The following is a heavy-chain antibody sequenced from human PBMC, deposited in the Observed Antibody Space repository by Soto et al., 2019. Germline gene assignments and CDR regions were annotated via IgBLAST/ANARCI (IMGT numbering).Heavy chain of an antibody. CDR3: ARDQEYSSSWGDDAFDI. J-gene: IGHJ3*02. CDR2: ISAYSGNT. V-gene: IGHV1-18*01. CDR1: GYTFTSYG. Sequence: ASVKVSCKASGYTFTSYGISWVRQAPGQGLEWMGWISAYSGNTNYAQKLQGRVTMTTDTSTSTAYMELRSLRSDDTAVYYCARDQEYSSSWGDDAFDIWGQGTMVTVSS. D-gene: IGHD6-13*01.